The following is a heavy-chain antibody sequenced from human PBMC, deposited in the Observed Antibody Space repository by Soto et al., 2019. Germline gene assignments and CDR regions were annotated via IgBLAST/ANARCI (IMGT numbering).Heavy chain of an antibody. CDR1: GFTFSSYA. CDR3: AAHPRGYDFWSGYYSDYYYYGMDV. V-gene: IGHV3-23*01. D-gene: IGHD3-3*01. J-gene: IGHJ6*02. CDR2: ISGSGGST. Sequence: GGSLRLSCAASGFTFSSYAMGWVRQAPGKGLEWVSAISGSGGSTYYADSVKGRFTISRDNSKNTLYLQMNSLRAEDTAVYYCAAHPRGYDFWSGYYSDYYYYGMDVWGQGTTVTVSS.